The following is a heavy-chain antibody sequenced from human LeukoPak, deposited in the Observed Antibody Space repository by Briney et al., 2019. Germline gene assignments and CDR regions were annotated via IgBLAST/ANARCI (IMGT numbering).Heavy chain of an antibody. Sequence: PGGSLRLSCAASGFTFSGFAMSWVRQAPGKGLEWVSSISGSGGSTYYADSVKGRFTISRDTSKNTLFLQMNSLRAEDTAVYYCARVGIGGAYYNDYWGQGTLATVSS. CDR3: ARVGIGGAYYNDY. V-gene: IGHV3-23*01. J-gene: IGHJ4*02. CDR2: ISGSGGST. CDR1: GFTFSGFA. D-gene: IGHD3-22*01.